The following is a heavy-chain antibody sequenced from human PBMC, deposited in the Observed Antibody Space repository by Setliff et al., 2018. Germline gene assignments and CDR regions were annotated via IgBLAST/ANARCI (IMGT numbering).Heavy chain of an antibody. V-gene: IGHV3-7*01. D-gene: IGHD3-10*01. CDR3: VRDWASGDDH. CDR1: GFSFSDYW. J-gene: IGHJ4*02. Sequence: PGGSLRLSCAASGFSFSDYWMTWVRQAPEKGLEWVANIHQDGSERHYVDSVKGRFTISRDNAKNSLFLQMNILEVEDTAVYYCVRDWASGDDHWGRGTLVTVSS. CDR2: IHQDGSER.